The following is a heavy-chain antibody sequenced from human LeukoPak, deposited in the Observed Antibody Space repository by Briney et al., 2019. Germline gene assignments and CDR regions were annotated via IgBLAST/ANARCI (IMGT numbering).Heavy chain of an antibody. V-gene: IGHV4-30-4*01. Sequence: SETLSPTCTVSGGSISSGDYYWSWIRQPPGKGLEWIGNIYYSGSTYCNPSLKSRVTISVDTSKNQFSLNLSSVTAADTAVYYCARAIYDSSGYYRNFDYWGQGTLVTVSS. CDR3: ARAIYDSSGYYRNFDY. CDR2: IYYSGST. CDR1: GGSISSGDYY. D-gene: IGHD3-22*01. J-gene: IGHJ4*02.